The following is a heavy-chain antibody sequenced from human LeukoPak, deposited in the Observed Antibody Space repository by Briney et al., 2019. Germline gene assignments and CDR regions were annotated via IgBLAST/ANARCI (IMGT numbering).Heavy chain of an antibody. CDR3: ARSRSEGDAFDI. J-gene: IGHJ3*02. D-gene: IGHD1-26*01. CDR2: IEHSGST. CDR1: GGSFSDYY. Sequence: SETLSLTCAVYGGSFSDYYWSWIRQPPGKGLEWIGEIEHSGSTNYNPSLKSRVTISVDTPKNQVSLKLSSVTAADTAVYYCARSRSEGDAFDIWGQGTMVTVSS. V-gene: IGHV4-34*01.